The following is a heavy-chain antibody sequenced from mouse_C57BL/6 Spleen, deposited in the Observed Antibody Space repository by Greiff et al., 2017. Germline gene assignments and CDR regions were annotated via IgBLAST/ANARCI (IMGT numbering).Heavy chain of an antibody. J-gene: IGHJ2*01. V-gene: IGHV5-9*01. Sequence: EVKLVESGGGLVKPGGSLKLSCAASGFTFSSYTMSWVRQTPEKRLEWVATISGGGGKTYYPDSVKGRFTISRDNAKNTLYLQMSSLRSEDTALYYCARHYYLDYWGQGTTLTVSS. CDR3: ARHYYLDY. CDR1: GFTFSSYT. CDR2: ISGGGGKT.